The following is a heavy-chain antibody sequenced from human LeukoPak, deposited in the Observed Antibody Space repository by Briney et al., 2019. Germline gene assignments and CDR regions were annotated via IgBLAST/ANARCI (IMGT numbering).Heavy chain of an antibody. V-gene: IGHV3-30*02. CDR1: GFTFSSYG. J-gene: IGHJ4*02. CDR2: IRYDGSNK. Sequence: GGSLRLSCAASGFTFSSYGMHWVRQAPGKGLEWVAFIRYDGSNKYYADSVKGRFIVSRDNAKNSLYLQMNTLRAEDTAVYYCARPSFVTGSYYPLWGQGTLVAVSS. D-gene: IGHD1-26*01. CDR3: ARPSFVTGSYYPL.